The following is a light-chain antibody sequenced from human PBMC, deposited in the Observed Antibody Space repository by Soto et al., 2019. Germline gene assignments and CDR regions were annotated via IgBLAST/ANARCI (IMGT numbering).Light chain of an antibody. Sequence: DIQMTQSPSSLSASVGDRVTITCRTSQSISNYLNWYQQQPGKAPKLXXYGAFSLQSGVPSRFSGSGSGTDFTLTTSSLQPEEFATYYCQQSYSAPQVTFGGGTKVDIK. CDR2: GAF. CDR1: QSISNY. V-gene: IGKV1-39*01. J-gene: IGKJ4*01. CDR3: QQSYSAPQVT.